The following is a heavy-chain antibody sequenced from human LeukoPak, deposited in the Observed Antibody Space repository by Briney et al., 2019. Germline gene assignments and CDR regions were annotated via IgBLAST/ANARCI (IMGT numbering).Heavy chain of an antibody. V-gene: IGHV5-51*01. CDR1: GYSFTSYW. D-gene: IGHD3-9*01. CDR2: IYPGDSDT. CDR3: ARGAGNYDILTGYYSGYAFDI. J-gene: IGHJ3*02. Sequence: GESLKISCKGSGYSFTSYWIGWVRQMPGKGLEWMGIIYPGDSDTRYSPSSQGQVTISADKSISTAYLQWSSLKASDTAMYYCARGAGNYDILTGYYSGYAFDIWGQGTMVTVSS.